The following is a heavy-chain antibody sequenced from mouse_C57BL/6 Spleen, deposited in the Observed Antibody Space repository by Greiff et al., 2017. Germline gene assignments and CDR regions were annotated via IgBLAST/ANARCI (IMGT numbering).Heavy chain of an antibody. D-gene: IGHD1-1*01. V-gene: IGHV1-62-2*01. CDR3: ARHEAPNYYGSIPYYFDY. CDR2: FYPGSGSI. J-gene: IGHJ2*01. Sequence: VKLVESGAELVKPGASVKLSCKASGYTFTEYTIHWVKQRSGQGLEWIGWFYPGSGSIKYNEKFKDKATLTADKSSSTVYMELSRLTSEDSAVYFCARHEAPNYYGSIPYYFDYWGQGTTLTVSS. CDR1: GYTFTEYT.